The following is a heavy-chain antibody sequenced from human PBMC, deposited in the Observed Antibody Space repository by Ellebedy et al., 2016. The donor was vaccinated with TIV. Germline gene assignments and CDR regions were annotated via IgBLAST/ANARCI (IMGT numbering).Heavy chain of an antibody. CDR3: AKDPHGESRDPDY. V-gene: IGHV3-30*18. Sequence: PGGSLRLSCAASGFTFSSYGMHWVRQAPGKGLEWVAVISYDGGNKYYADSVKGRFTISRDNSKNTLYLQMNSLRAEDTAVYYCAKDPHGESRDPDYWGQGTLVTVSS. J-gene: IGHJ4*02. D-gene: IGHD2-2*01. CDR2: ISYDGGNK. CDR1: GFTFSSYG.